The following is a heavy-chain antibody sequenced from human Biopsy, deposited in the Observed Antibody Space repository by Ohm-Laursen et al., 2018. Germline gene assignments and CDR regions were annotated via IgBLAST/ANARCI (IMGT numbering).Heavy chain of an antibody. D-gene: IGHD1-26*01. CDR2: MNHGGST. CDR3: ARGTGKYYVYGAFDI. V-gene: IGHV4-34*01. J-gene: IGHJ3*02. CDR1: GGSFSGYY. Sequence: GTLSLTCAVYGGSFSGYYWSWIRQPPGKGLEWIGEMNHGGSTNYNLSLKSRVTMSVDTSKNQFSLKLRSVTAADTAVYYCARGTGKYYVYGAFDIWGQGTMVTVSS.